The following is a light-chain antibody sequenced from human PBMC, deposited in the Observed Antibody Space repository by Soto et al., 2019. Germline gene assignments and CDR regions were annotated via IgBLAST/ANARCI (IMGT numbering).Light chain of an antibody. J-gene: IGLJ2*01. CDR3: QSYGISLSGVVV. Sequence: QSVLTQPPSVSGAPGQGVTISCTGSSSNIGAGYGVQWYQRLPGTAPKLLVYGDTNRPSGVPDRFSGSKSGTSASLAITGLQAEDEAEYFCQSYGISLSGVVVFGGGTKLTVL. V-gene: IGLV1-40*01. CDR1: SSNIGAGYG. CDR2: GDT.